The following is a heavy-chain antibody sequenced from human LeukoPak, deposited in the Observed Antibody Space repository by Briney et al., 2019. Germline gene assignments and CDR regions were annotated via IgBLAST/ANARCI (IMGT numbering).Heavy chain of an antibody. CDR2: VNGDGNSR. D-gene: IGHD4-17*01. CDR1: GFTFSYYW. CDR3: VRLNTVTPFDY. V-gene: IGHV3-74*01. J-gene: IGHJ4*02. Sequence: GGSLRLSCAASGFTFSYYWIHWVRQAPGKGLVWVSRVNGDGNSRDYADSVKGRFTISRDNAKNTVYLQMDSLRADETAVYYCVRLNTVTPFDYWGQGTLVTVSS.